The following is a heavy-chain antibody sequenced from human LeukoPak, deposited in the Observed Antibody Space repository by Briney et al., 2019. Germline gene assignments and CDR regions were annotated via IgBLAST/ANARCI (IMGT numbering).Heavy chain of an antibody. CDR1: GGSISSSSYY. CDR3: ARPGGLLWNGEDYFDY. J-gene: IGHJ4*02. Sequence: SETLSLTCTVSGGSISSSSYYWGWIRQPPGKGLEWIGSIYYSGSTYYNPSLKSRVTISVDTSKNQFSLKLSSVTAADTAVYYCARPGGLLWNGEDYFDYWGQGTLVTVSS. CDR2: IYYSGST. D-gene: IGHD3-10*01. V-gene: IGHV4-39*01.